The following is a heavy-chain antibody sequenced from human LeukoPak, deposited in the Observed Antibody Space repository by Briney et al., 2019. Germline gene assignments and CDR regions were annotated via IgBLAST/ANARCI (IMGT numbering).Heavy chain of an antibody. CDR1: GGSISSHY. D-gene: IGHD3-22*01. CDR2: IYYSEST. Sequence: SETLSLTCTVSGGSISSHYWSWIRQPPGKGLEWIGYIYYSESTNYNPPLKSRVTISVDTSKNQFSLKLSSVTAADTAVYYCARETVVNYYDSSGYEYWGQGSLVTVSS. CDR3: ARETVVNYYDSSGYEY. J-gene: IGHJ4*02. V-gene: IGHV4-59*11.